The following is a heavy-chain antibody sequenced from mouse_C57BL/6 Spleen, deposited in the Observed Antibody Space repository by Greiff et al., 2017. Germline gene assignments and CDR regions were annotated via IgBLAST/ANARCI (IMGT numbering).Heavy chain of an antibody. CDR3: AGDDCGNWYFDV. CDR2: IYPRDGST. Sequence: VQLQQPDAELVKPGASVKISCKVSGYTFTDYTIHWMKQRPEQGLEWIGYIYPRDGSTKYNEKFKGKATLTVDKSSSTAYMQLNSLTSGSSAVDVCAGDDCGNWYFDVWGTGTTVTVSA. J-gene: IGHJ1*03. D-gene: IGHD2-4*01. V-gene: IGHV1-78*01. CDR1: GYTFTDYT.